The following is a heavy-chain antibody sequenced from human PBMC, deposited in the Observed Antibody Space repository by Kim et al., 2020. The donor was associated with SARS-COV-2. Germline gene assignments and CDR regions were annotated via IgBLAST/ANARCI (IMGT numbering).Heavy chain of an antibody. V-gene: IGHV4-4*02. CDR1: GGSISSSNW. J-gene: IGHJ5*02. Sequence: SETLSLTCAVSGGSISSSNWWSWVRQPPGKGLEWFGEIYHSGSTNYNPSLKSRVTISVDKSKNQFSLKLSSVTAADTAVYYCARAGGGYYILTGYFWGSGFDPWGQGTLVTVSS. D-gene: IGHD3-9*01. CDR2: IYHSGST. CDR3: ARAGGGYYILTGYFWGSGFDP.